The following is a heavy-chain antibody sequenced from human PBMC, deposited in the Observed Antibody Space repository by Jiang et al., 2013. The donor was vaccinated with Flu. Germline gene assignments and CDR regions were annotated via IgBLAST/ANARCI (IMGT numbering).Heavy chain of an antibody. D-gene: IGHD3-10*01. Sequence: GAEVKKPGESLKISCKGSGYSFTSYWIGWVRQMPGKGLEWMGIIYPGDSDTRYSPSFQGQVTISADKSISTAYLQWSSLKASDTAMYYCASKKEGSGSYYIAGGFDYWGQGTLVTVSS. V-gene: IGHV5-51*03. J-gene: IGHJ4*02. CDR2: IYPGDSDT. CDR1: GYSFTSYW. CDR3: ASKKEGSGSYYIAGGFDY.